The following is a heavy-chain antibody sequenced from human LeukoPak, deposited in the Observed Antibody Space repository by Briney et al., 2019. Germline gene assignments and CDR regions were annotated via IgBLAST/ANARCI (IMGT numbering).Heavy chain of an antibody. CDR2: IIPIFSTA. CDR3: ARDQYSSGWYGDY. CDR1: GGTFSSYA. Sequence: SVKVSCKASGGTFSSYAISWVRQAPGQGLEWMGRIIPIFSTANYAQKFQGRVTITTDESTSTAYMELSSLRSEDTAVYYCARDQYSSGWYGDYWGQGTLVTVSS. J-gene: IGHJ4*02. V-gene: IGHV1-69*05. D-gene: IGHD6-19*01.